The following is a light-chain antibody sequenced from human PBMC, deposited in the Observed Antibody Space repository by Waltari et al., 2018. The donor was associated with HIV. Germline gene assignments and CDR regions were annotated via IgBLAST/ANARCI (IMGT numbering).Light chain of an antibody. CDR3: QVWDSSSDHVV. V-gene: IGLV3-21*04. CDR2: AHN. CDR1: NIGSEA. J-gene: IGLJ2*01. Sequence: SFVLTQPPSVSLAPGKTARVTCGGRNIGSEAVHWYQQKPGQAHVLVIYAHNDRPSGIPERFSGSNSGNTATLTISRVGAGDEADYYCQVWDSSSDHVVFGGGTKLTVL.